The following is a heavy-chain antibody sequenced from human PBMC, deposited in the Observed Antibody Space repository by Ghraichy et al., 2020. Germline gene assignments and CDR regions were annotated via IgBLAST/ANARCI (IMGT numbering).Heavy chain of an antibody. CDR1: GFTFSSYA. CDR3: ARDKRVSVWELRWFDP. Sequence: GGSLRLSCAASGFTFSSYAMHWVRQAPGKGLEWVAVISYDGSNKYYADSVKGRFTISRDNSKNTLYLQMNSLRAEDTAVYYCARDKRVSVWELRWFDPWGQGTLVTVSS. CDR2: ISYDGSNK. V-gene: IGHV3-30-3*01. J-gene: IGHJ5*02. D-gene: IGHD1-26*01.